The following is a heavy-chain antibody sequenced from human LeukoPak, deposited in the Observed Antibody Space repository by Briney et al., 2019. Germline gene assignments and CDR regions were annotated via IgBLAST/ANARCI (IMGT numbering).Heavy chain of an antibody. J-gene: IGHJ4*02. V-gene: IGHV3-21*01. D-gene: IGHD2-15*01. Sequence: GGSLRLSCAASGFTFSSYSMNRVRQAPGKGLEWVSCVSRTSSHIYYADSVKGRFTISRDDAKNSLFLQMSSLRAEDTAVYYCARDLAGGGPYYFDYWGEGTLVTVSS. CDR2: VSRTSSHI. CDR3: ARDLAGGGPYYFDY. CDR1: GFTFSSYS.